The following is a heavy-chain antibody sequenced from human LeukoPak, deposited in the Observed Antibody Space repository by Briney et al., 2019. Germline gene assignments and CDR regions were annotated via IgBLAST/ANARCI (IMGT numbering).Heavy chain of an antibody. CDR2: IRYDGSNK. J-gene: IGHJ4*02. Sequence: GGTLRLSCAAPGFTFNNYGMHWVRQAPGKGLEWVAFIRYDGSNKYYADSVKGRFTISRDISKNTVYLQMNSLRPEDTAVYYCAKDLPIMALDYWGQGTLVTVSS. V-gene: IGHV3-30*02. CDR1: GFTFNNYG. CDR3: AKDLPIMALDY. D-gene: IGHD5-24*01.